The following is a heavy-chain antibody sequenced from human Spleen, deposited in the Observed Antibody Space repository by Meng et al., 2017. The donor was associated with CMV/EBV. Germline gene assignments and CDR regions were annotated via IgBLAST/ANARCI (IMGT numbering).Heavy chain of an antibody. CDR2: IIPIFGTA. CDR3: ASSSDGDYYYYGMDV. D-gene: IGHD4-17*01. J-gene: IGHJ6*02. CDR1: GGTFSNYG. V-gene: IGHV1-69*05. Sequence: SVKVSCKATGGTFSNYGINWVRQAPGQGLEWMGGIIPIFGTANYAQKFQGRVTITTDESTSTAYMELSSLRSEDTAVYYCASSSDGDYYYYGMDVWGQGTTVTVSS.